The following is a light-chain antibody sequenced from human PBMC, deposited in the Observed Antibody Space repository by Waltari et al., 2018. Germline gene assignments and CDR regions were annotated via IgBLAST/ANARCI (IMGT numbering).Light chain of an antibody. Sequence: DIQMTQSPSTLSASVGDRLTITCRASQRSSTWLAWYQQKPGTAPKLLIYKASTLESGVPSRFSGSGSGTEFTLTISSLQPDDFATYYCQQYNSYSGAFGQGTKVEIK. CDR2: KAS. J-gene: IGKJ1*01. V-gene: IGKV1-5*03. CDR3: QQYNSYSGA. CDR1: QRSSTW.